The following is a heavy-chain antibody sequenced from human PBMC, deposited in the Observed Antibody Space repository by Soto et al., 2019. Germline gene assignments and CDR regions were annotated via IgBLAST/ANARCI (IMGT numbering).Heavy chain of an antibody. CDR3: ARDLTYDTSGYYAY. Sequence: GGSLRLSCAASGFSFSRYNMNWVRQTPGKGLEWVSSISGSATYIYDADSVKGRFTISRDNAKSLVYLQMNSLRAEDTAVYYCARDLTYDTSGYYAYWGQGTLVTVSS. CDR1: GFSFSRYN. J-gene: IGHJ4*02. D-gene: IGHD3-22*01. CDR2: ISGSATYI. V-gene: IGHV3-21*01.